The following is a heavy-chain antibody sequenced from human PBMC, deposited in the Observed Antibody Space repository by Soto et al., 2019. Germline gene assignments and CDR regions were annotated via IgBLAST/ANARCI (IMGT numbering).Heavy chain of an antibody. D-gene: IGHD1-1*01. CDR1: GYRITSYW. J-gene: IGHJ1*01. CDR3: VRHFSSCTSDNCES. CDR2: IDPSDSYT. V-gene: IGHV5-10-1*01. Sequence: EEQLVQSGAEVKKPGESLRISCKQSGYRITSYWISWVRQMPGKGLEWMGQIDPSDSYTNYSPSFQGHVTISGDKSISTAYLQWSSLKASDTAMYYCVRHFSSCTSDNCESWGQGTLVIVSS.